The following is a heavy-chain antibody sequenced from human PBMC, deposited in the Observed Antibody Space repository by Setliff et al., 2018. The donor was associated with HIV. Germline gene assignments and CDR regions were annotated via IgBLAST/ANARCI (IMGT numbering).Heavy chain of an antibody. V-gene: IGHV1-69*05. Sequence: GASVKVSCKASGRTFSNYATNWVRQAPGQGLEWMVGIIPILGTANYAQKFQGRVTITTDESTSTAYMELSSLRSGDTAVYYCARGAHPGSAEDYYYYYMDVWGKGTTVTVSS. J-gene: IGHJ6*03. CDR1: GRTFSNYA. CDR3: ARGAHPGSAEDYYYYYMDV. CDR2: IIPILGTA. D-gene: IGHD3-10*01.